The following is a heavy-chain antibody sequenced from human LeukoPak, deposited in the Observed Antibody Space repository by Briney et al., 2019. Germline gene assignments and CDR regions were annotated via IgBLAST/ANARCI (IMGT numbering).Heavy chain of an antibody. D-gene: IGHD1/OR15-1a*01. CDR1: GYTFTGYY. V-gene: IGHV1-2*02. J-gene: IGHJ6*03. Sequence: ASVKVSCKASGYTFTGYYMHWVRQAPGQGLEWMGWINPNSGGTNYAQKFQGGVTMTRDTSISTAYMELSRPRPDDTAVYYRARNWNKFKNYYYYYMDVWGEGTTVTVSS. CDR2: INPNSGGT. CDR3: ARNWNKFKNYYYYYMDV.